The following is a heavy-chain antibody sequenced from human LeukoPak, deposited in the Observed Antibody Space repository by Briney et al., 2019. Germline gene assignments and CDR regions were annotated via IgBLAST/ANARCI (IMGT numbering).Heavy chain of an antibody. Sequence: KESGPTLVKPTQTLTLTCTFSGFSLSTRGVGVGWIRQPPGKALEWLVLIYWNDDNRYSPSLKSRLTITKDTSKNQVVLTMTNMDPVDTARYYCAHGSGWLYDYWGQGTLVTVSS. CDR2: IYWNDDN. D-gene: IGHD6-19*01. CDR3: AHGSGWLYDY. J-gene: IGHJ4*02. V-gene: IGHV2-5*01. CDR1: GFSLSTRGVG.